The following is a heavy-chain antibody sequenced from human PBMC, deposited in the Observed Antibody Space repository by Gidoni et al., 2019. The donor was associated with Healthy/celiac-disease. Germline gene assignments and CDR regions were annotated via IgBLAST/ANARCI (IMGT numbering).Heavy chain of an antibody. Sequence: QVQLVQSGAEVKKPGSSVTVSCKASGGNFSSYAISWVRQAPGQGLEWMGRIIPILGIANYAQKFQGRVTITADKSTSTAYMELSSLRSEDTDVYYCARSQCGGSGYFNWCDPWGQGTLVTVSS. CDR1: GGNFSSYA. V-gene: IGHV1-69*09. CDR2: IIPILGIA. D-gene: IGHD3-22*01. J-gene: IGHJ5*02. CDR3: ARSQCGGSGYFNWCDP.